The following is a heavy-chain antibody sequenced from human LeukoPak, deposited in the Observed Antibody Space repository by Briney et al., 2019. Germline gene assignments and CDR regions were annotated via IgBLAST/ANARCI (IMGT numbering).Heavy chain of an antibody. Sequence: ASVKVSCKASGYTFTGYYMHWVRQAPGQGLEWMGWINPNSGGTNYAQKFQGWVTMTRDTSISAAYMELSRLRSDDTAVYYCARDSGSGNNDYWGQGTLVTVSS. CDR2: INPNSGGT. V-gene: IGHV1-2*04. CDR1: GYTFTGYY. J-gene: IGHJ4*02. D-gene: IGHD1-26*01. CDR3: ARDSGSGNNDY.